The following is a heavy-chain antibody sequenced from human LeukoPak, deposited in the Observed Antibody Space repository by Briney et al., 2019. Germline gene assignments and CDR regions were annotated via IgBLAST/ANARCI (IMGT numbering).Heavy chain of an antibody. V-gene: IGHV4-39*07. CDR1: GGSISSSSYY. J-gene: IGHJ4*02. CDR3: ARVGGSVGVVVAATQYYFDY. Sequence: SETLSLTCTVSGGSISSSSYYWGWIRQPPGKGLEWIGSIYYSGSTYYNPSLKSRVTISVDTSKNQFSLKLSSVTAADTAVYYCARVGGSVGVVVAATQYYFDYWGQGTLVTVSS. D-gene: IGHD2-15*01. CDR2: IYYSGST.